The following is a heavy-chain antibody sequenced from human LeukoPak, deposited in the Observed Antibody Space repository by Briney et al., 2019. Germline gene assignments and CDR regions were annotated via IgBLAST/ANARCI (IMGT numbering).Heavy chain of an antibody. CDR2: IYPGDSDT. CDR1: GYSFTSYW. V-gene: IGHV5-51*01. D-gene: IGHD3-10*01. CDR3: ARAKGSGSFYNSFDY. Sequence: GESLKISCKGSGYSFTSYWIGWVRPMPGKGLEWMGIIYPGDSDTRYSPSFQGQVTISADKSINTAYLQWSSLKASDTAMYYCARAKGSGSFYNSFDYWGQGTLVTVSS. J-gene: IGHJ4*02.